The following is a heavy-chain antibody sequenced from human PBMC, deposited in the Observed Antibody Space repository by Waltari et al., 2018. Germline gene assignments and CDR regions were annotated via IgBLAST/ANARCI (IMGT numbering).Heavy chain of an antibody. CDR1: GGPLSDEY. CDR3: AKRGVNWFFDV. Sequence: QLQESGPGLVRPSETLSLTCTVSGGPLSDEYWTSWAWIRQPPGKRLEWIGHITYSGSTHPNPSLKSRVTMSLDMSENQFSLKLASVTAADAALYYCAKRGVNWFFDVWGRGTLVAVSS. V-gene: IGHV4-59*08. CDR2: ITYSGST. J-gene: IGHJ2*01.